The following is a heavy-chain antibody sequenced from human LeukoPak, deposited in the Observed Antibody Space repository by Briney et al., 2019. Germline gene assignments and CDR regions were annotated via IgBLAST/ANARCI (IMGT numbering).Heavy chain of an antibody. V-gene: IGHV3-15*01. CDR1: GFTFSNAW. CDR2: IKSKTDGGTT. Sequence: GGSLRLSCAASGFTFSNAWMSWVRQAPGKGLEWVGRIKSKTDGGTTDYAAPVKGRFTISRDDSKNTLYLQMNSLKTEDTAVYCCTTGWEIWDIVVVPAATGSDYWGQGTLVTVSS. CDR3: TTGWEIWDIVVVPAATGSDY. D-gene: IGHD2-2*01. J-gene: IGHJ4*02.